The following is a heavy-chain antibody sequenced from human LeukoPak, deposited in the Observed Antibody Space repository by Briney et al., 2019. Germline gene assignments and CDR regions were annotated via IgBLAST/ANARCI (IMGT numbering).Heavy chain of an antibody. J-gene: IGHJ4*02. Sequence: GGSLRLSCAASGFTFSSYSMNWVRQAPGKGLEWVSVIYSGGSTYYADSVKGRFTISRDNSKNTLYLQMNSLRAEDTAVYYCARGDYGGNGYDYWGQGTLVTVSS. CDR2: IYSGGST. V-gene: IGHV3-53*01. CDR1: GFTFSSYS. CDR3: ARGDYGGNGYDY. D-gene: IGHD4-23*01.